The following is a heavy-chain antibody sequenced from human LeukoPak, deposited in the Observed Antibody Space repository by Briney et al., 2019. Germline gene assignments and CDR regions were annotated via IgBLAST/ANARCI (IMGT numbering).Heavy chain of an antibody. V-gene: IGHV5-51*01. D-gene: IGHD2-15*01. CDR3: ARPQGYCRGGSCYFIFDY. Sequence: GESLKISCKGSGYRFTSFWIGWVRQIPGKGLEWMGIIYPGDSDTRYSTSFQGQVTISADKSISTAYLQWSSLKASDTAMYYCARPQGYCRGGSCYFIFDYWGQGTLVTVSS. CDR2: IYPGDSDT. CDR1: GYRFTSFW. J-gene: IGHJ4*02.